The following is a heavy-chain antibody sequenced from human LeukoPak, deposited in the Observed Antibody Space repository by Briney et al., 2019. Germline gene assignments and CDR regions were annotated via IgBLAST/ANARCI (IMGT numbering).Heavy chain of an antibody. D-gene: IGHD6-6*01. CDR2: IYYTGST. CDR3: ARHRAYSSSSPFDY. V-gene: IGHV4-59*08. J-gene: IGHJ4*02. CDR1: GGSISSLY. Sequence: PAETLSLTCSVAGGSISSLYWSWVRQPPGKGREWIGYIYYTGSTNYNPSLKIRVTMFVDMSKNQFSLRLTSVTAADTAVYYCARHRAYSSSSPFDYWGQGTLVTVSS.